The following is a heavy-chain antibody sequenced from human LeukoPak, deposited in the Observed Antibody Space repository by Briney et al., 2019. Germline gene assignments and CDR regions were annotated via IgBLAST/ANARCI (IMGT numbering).Heavy chain of an antibody. Sequence: GGSLRLSCAASGFTFSSYWMTWVRQAPGKGLEWVSGISGSGDNTYCADSVKGRFTISRDNSKNTLYLQMNSLRAEDTAVYYCAKSASGWYGWYFDLWGRGTLVTVSS. CDR3: AKSASGWYGWYFDL. CDR2: ISGSGDNT. V-gene: IGHV3-23*01. J-gene: IGHJ2*01. D-gene: IGHD6-19*01. CDR1: GFTFSSYW.